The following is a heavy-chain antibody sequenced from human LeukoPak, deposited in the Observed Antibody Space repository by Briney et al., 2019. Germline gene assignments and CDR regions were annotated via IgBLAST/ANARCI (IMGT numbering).Heavy chain of an antibody. CDR3: ARDAEIKSSYYYMDV. Sequence: ASVTVSCKASGYTFTSYYMHWVRQAPGQGLEWMGIINPSGGSTSYAQKFQGRVTMTRDTSTSTVYMELSSLRSEDTAVYYCARDAEIKSSYYYMDVWGKGTTVTVSS. CDR1: GYTFTSYY. CDR2: INPSGGST. J-gene: IGHJ6*03. V-gene: IGHV1-46*01.